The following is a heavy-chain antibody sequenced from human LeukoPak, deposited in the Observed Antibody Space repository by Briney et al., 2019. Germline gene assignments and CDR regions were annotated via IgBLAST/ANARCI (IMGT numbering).Heavy chain of an antibody. Sequence: GGTLRLSCAASGFTVNSNYMSWVRQAPGRGPEWLSVIYGAGSTYYADSVKGRFTISRDNSKNTLYLQMNSLRAGDTAVYYCVRYRSGWYPDYWGQGTLLTVSS. D-gene: IGHD6-19*01. CDR3: VRYRSGWYPDY. CDR1: GFTVNSNY. J-gene: IGHJ4*02. V-gene: IGHV3-53*01. CDR2: IYGAGST.